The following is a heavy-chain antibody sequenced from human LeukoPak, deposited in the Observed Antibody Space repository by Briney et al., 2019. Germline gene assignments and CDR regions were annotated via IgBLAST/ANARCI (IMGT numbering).Heavy chain of an antibody. V-gene: IGHV3-30*03. CDR2: ISYDGSHK. CDR1: GFTFSSYA. D-gene: IGHD6-19*01. Sequence: GRSLRLSCAASGFTFSSYAMHWVRQAPGKGLEWVTVISYDGSHKYYADSVKGRFTISRDNSQNTLYLQMNSLRAEDTAVYYCARGTGYSSGWYMDLTLDYWGQGTLVTVSS. CDR3: ARGTGYSSGWYMDLTLDY. J-gene: IGHJ4*02.